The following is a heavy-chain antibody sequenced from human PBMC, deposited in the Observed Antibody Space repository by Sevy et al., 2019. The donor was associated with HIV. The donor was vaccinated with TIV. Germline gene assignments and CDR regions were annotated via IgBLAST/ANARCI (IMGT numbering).Heavy chain of an antibody. J-gene: IGHJ6*02. CDR2: FSGSGGST. D-gene: IGHD6-6*01. CDR3: AKDTVFGSSSAYYYYYGMDV. CDR1: GFTFSSYA. V-gene: IGHV3-23*01. Sequence: GGSLRLSCAASGFTFSSYAMSWVRQAPGKGLEWVSAFSGSGGSTYYADSVKGRFTISRDNSKNTLYLQMNSLRAEDTAVYYCAKDTVFGSSSAYYYYYGMDVWGQGTTVTVSS.